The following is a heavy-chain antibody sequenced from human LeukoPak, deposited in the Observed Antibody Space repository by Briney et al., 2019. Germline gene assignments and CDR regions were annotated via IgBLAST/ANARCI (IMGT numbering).Heavy chain of an antibody. CDR2: INTNTGNP. J-gene: IGHJ4*02. V-gene: IGHV7-4-1*02. Sequence: ASVKVSCKASGYTFTSYAMNWVRQAPGQGLEWMGWINTNTGNPTYAQGFTGRFVFSLDTSVTTAYLQISSLKAEDTAVYYCARVVRGSSGYRYYFDHWAREPWSPSPQ. CDR1: GYTFTSYA. D-gene: IGHD3-22*01. CDR3: ARVVRGSSGYRYYFDH.